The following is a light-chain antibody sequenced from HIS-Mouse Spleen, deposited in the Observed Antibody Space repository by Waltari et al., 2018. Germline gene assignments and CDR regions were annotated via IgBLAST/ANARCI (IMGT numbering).Light chain of an antibody. CDR1: SSDVGGYNY. CDR2: DFS. Sequence: QSALTQPASVSGSPGQSIPISCTGTSSDVGGYNYVSWYQQHPGKAPKLMSYDFSKRPSGVSNRFSGSKSGNTASLTISGLQAEDEADYYCSSYTSSSFNVVFGGGTKLTVL. CDR3: SSYTSSSFNVV. J-gene: IGLJ2*01. V-gene: IGLV2-14*03.